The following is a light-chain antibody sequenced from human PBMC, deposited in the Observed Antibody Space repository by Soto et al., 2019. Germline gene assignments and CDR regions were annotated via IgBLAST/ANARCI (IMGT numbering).Light chain of an antibody. CDR2: GAS. J-gene: IGKJ3*01. CDR1: QSVSSSY. Sequence: IVLTQSPSTLSLSPGERATLSCRASQSVSSSYLAWYQQKPGQAPRLLIYGASSRATGIPDRFSGSGSGTDFTLTISRLEPEDFAVYYCQQYGSSLFTFGPGTKWIS. V-gene: IGKV3-20*01. CDR3: QQYGSSLFT.